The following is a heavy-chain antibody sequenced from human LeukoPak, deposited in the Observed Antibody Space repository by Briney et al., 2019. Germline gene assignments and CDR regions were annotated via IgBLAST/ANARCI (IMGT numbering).Heavy chain of an antibody. V-gene: IGHV4-38-2*02. CDR1: GYSISSGYY. D-gene: IGHD2-8*01. J-gene: IGHJ4*02. Sequence: SSETLSLTCTATGYSISSGYYWGWIRQPPGKGLEWIGSFYRSGSTYYNPSLRSRVTISVDTSNNQFSLKLRSVTAADTAIYYCAGCFNGVCCSFDYWGQGTLVTVSS. CDR3: AGCFNGVCCSFDY. CDR2: FYRSGST.